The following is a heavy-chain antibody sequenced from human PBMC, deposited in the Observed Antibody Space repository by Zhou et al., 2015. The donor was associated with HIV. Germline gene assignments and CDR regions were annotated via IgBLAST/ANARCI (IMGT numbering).Heavy chain of an antibody. CDR3: ARDVGDYGSGRWGIDP. CDR1: GGTFSSYA. CDR2: IIPIFATA. V-gene: IGHV1-69*01. J-gene: IGHJ5*02. Sequence: QVQLVQSGAEVKKPGSSVKVSCKASGGTFSSYAISWVRQAPGQGLEWMGGIIPIFATANYAQKFQGRVTISADESTSTVYMELSSLRSEDTAVYYCARDVGDYGSGRWGIDPWAEGTLVTVSS. D-gene: IGHD3-10*01.